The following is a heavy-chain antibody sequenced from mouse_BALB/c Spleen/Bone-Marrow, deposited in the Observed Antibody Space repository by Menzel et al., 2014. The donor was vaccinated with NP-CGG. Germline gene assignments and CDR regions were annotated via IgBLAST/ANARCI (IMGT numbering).Heavy chain of an antibody. CDR1: GFDFSRYW. CDR3: ARQGYYGKGDY. V-gene: IGHV4-1*02. J-gene: IGHJ2*01. D-gene: IGHD2-1*01. CDR2: INPDSSTI. Sequence: EVMLVESGGGLVQPGGSLKLSCAASGFDFSRYWMSWVRQAPGKGLEWIGEINPDSSTINYTPSLRDKFIISRDNAKNTLYLQISKVRSEDTALYYCARQGYYGKGDYWGQGTTLTVSS.